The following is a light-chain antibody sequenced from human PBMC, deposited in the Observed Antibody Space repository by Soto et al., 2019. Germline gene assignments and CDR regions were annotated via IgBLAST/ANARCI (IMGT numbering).Light chain of an antibody. CDR2: EAT. J-gene: IGKJ5*01. CDR3: QRCNSFSTA. CDR1: QDIDKW. V-gene: IGKV1D-12*01. Sequence: DIRMTQSPSSLSAYTGDRVTISCRSCQDIDKWVAWYQQRPGTAPKLLIYEATTLQNGVPSRFSGIGSGTDFSLTISSLQPDDSAIYFCQRCNSFSTAFGQGTRLEI.